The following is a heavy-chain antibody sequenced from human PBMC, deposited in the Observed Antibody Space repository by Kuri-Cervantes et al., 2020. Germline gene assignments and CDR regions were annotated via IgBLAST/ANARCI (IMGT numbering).Heavy chain of an antibody. Sequence: GESLKISCAASGFTFSNYAMSWVRQAPGKGLEWVSSISSSSNYIYYADSVKGRFTISRDNAKNSLYLQINSLRAEDTAVYYCASLTNFCSSTSCFDYWGQGTLVTVSS. CDR2: ISSSSNYI. V-gene: IGHV3-21*01. CDR3: ASLTNFCSSTSCFDY. CDR1: GFTFSNYA. J-gene: IGHJ4*02. D-gene: IGHD2-2*01.